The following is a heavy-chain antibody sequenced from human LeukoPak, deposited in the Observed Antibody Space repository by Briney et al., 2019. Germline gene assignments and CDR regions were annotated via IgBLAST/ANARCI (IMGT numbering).Heavy chain of an antibody. CDR1: GGSISSSSYY. J-gene: IGHJ4*02. CDR2: IYYSGST. V-gene: IGHV4-39*01. CDR3: ARLKVHYDILTGYSAPQDY. Sequence: PSETLSLTCTVSGGSISSSSYYWGWIRQPPGKGLEWIGSIYYSGSTYYNPSLKSRVTISVDTSKNQFSLKLSSVTAADTAVYYCARLKVHYDILTGYSAPQDYWGQGTLVTVSS. D-gene: IGHD3-9*01.